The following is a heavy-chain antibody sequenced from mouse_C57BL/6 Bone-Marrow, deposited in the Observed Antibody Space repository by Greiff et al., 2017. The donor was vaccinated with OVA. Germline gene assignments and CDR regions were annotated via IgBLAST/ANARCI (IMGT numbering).Heavy chain of an antibody. CDR1: GFTFSSYG. D-gene: IGHD1-1*01. CDR3: ARRGVVAPDY. V-gene: IGHV5-6*01. J-gene: IGHJ2*01. Sequence: VQLQQSGGDLVKPGGSLKLSCAASGFTFSSYGMSWVRQTPDKRLEWVATISSGGSYTYSPDSVKGRFTISRDNAKNTLYLQMSSLKSEDTAMYYCARRGVVAPDYWGQGTTLTVSS. CDR2: ISSGGSYT.